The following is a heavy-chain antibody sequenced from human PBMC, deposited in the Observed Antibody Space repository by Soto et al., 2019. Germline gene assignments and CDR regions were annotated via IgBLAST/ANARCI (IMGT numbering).Heavy chain of an antibody. D-gene: IGHD3-10*01. V-gene: IGHV1-18*01. J-gene: IGHJ6*02. CDR2: ISAYNGNT. CDR1: GYTFTSYG. CDR3: ARDRPMVREDYYYGMDV. Sequence: ASVKVSCKASGYTFTSYGISWVRQAPGQGLEWMGWISAYNGNTNYAQKLQGRVTMTTDTSTSTAYMELRSLRSDDTAVYYCARDRPMVREDYYYGMDVWGQGTTVTVSS.